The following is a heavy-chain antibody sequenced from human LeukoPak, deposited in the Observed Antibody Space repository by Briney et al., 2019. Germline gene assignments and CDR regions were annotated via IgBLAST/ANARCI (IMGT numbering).Heavy chain of an antibody. D-gene: IGHD3-16*02. CDR3: AREPYDYIWGSYRYADY. J-gene: IGHJ4*02. CDR2: ISSSATII. Sequence: PGGSLRLSCAASGFTFSAFGMDWVRQAPGKGLEWVSYISSSATIIYYADSVKGRFTISRDSAKSSLYLQMNSLGDEGTAVYYCAREPYDYIWGSYRYADYWGQGTLVTVSS. V-gene: IGHV3-48*02. CDR1: GFTFSAFG.